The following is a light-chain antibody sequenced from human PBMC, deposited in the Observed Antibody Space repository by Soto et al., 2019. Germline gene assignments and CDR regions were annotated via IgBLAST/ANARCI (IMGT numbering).Light chain of an antibody. CDR3: QQYGSSPH. V-gene: IGKV3-20*01. CDR2: GAS. CDR1: QSVSNSY. Sequence: EIVLTQSPGTLSLSPGERATLSCRASQSVSNSYLAWYQQKPGQAPRLLIYGASSRATGIPDRFSGSGSGTDFTLTISRLEPEDFAVYYCQQYGSSPHFGQGTRLEIK. J-gene: IGKJ5*01.